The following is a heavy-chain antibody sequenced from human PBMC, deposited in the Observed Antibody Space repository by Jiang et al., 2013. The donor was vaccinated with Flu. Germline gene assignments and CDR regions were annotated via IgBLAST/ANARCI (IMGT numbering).Heavy chain of an antibody. CDR1: AASITTDY. J-gene: IGHJ4*02. V-gene: IGHV4-59*08. D-gene: IGHD2-21*01. CDR2: IHYSGNT. Sequence: SGSGLVKPSETLSLTCTVSAASITTDYWSWIRHSPGKGLEWLGYIHYSGNTNYNPSLNGRVTMSFDTSKNQFSMTLTSVTAADAAVYYCARQREVFDRIGYSWPADIDSWGQGVLVTVSS. CDR3: ARQREVFDRIGYSWPADIDS.